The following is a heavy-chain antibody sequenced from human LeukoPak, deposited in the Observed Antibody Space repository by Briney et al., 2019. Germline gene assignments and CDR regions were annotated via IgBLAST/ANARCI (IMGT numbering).Heavy chain of an antibody. CDR2: ISSSSSYI. CDR1: GFTFSSYS. V-gene: IGHV3-21*01. J-gene: IGHJ4*02. Sequence: GGSLRLSCAASGFTFSSYSMNWVRQAPGKGLEWVSSISSSSSYIYYADSVKGRFTISRHNAKNSLYLQMNSLRAEDTAVYYCARDSGYNAFDYWGQGTLVTVPS. D-gene: IGHD5-12*01. CDR3: ARDSGYNAFDY.